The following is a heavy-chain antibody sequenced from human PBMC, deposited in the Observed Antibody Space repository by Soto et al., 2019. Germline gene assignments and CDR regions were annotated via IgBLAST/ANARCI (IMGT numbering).Heavy chain of an antibody. J-gene: IGHJ3*02. Sequence: GGSLRLSCAASGFTFSSYSMNWVRQAPGKGLEWVSSISSSSSYIYYADSVKGRFTISRDNAKNSLYLQMNSLRAEDTAVYYCARDLGNPPADAFDIWGQGTMVTVSS. CDR3: ARDLGNPPADAFDI. D-gene: IGHD4-4*01. CDR1: GFTFSSYS. CDR2: ISSSSSYI. V-gene: IGHV3-21*01.